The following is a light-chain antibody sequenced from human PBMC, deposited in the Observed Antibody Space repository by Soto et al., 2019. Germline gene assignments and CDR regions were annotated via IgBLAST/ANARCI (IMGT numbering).Light chain of an antibody. CDR3: SSYTSIFYV. V-gene: IGLV2-14*01. J-gene: IGLJ1*01. CDR1: SSDVGDSKR. CDR2: DFS. Sequence: QSALTQPASVSGSPGQSIAISCTGSSSDVGDSKRVSWYQQHPGKAPKLIIYDFSNRPSGVSNRFSGSKSGNMASLTISGLQAEDEADYYCSSYTSIFYVFGTGTKVTVL.